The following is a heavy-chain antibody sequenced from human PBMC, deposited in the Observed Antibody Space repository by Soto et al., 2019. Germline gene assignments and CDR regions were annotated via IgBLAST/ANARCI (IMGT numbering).Heavy chain of an antibody. CDR1: GFTFSSYA. V-gene: IGHV3-23*01. CDR2: ISGSGGST. J-gene: IGHJ4*02. Sequence: GGSLRLSCAASGFTFSSYAMSWVRQAPGKGLEWVSAISGSGGSTYYADSVKGRFTISRDNSKNTLYLQMNSLRAEDTAVYYCARKEYDFWSGYCHFDYWGQGTLVTVSS. CDR3: ARKEYDFWSGYCHFDY. D-gene: IGHD3-3*01.